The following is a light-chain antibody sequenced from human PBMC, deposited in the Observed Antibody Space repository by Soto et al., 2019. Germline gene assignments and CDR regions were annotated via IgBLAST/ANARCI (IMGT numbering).Light chain of an antibody. CDR3: QQYNSYPT. CDR1: QSISSW. Sequence: DIQMTQSPSTLSASVGDIVTITCRASQSISSWLAWYQQKPGKAPNLLIYKASSLESGVPSRFSGSGSGTEFTLTISSLQPDDFATYYCQQYNSYPTFGGGTKVEIK. CDR2: KAS. V-gene: IGKV1-5*03. J-gene: IGKJ4*01.